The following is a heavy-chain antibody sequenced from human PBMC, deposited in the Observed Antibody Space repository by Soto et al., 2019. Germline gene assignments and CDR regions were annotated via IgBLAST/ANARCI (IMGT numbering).Heavy chain of an antibody. Sequence: LRLSCAGFPVTFITYWMYCVRQVPGKGPVCVSHINSGGNITPYADSVMGRFTISRDNSKNTLYLAMHSLTTDDTAVYYCARIPHIDVAGTLFWYFDLWGLVTLITAPQ. CDR3: ARIPHIDVAGTLFWYFDL. CDR2: INSGGNIT. J-gene: IGHJ2*01. D-gene: IGHD6-19*01. V-gene: IGHV3-74*01. CDR1: PVTFITYW.